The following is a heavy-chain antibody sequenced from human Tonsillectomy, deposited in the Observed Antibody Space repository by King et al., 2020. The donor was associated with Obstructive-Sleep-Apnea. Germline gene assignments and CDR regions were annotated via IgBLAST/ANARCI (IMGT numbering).Heavy chain of an antibody. V-gene: IGHV3-73*02. Sequence: VQLVESGGGLVQPGGSLKLSCAASGFTFSGSAMHWVRQASGKGLEWVGRIEGKGKSYSTTYAASVKGRITISRDDSKNTMYLQMNSMKTEDTSVYYCTTHQSITTVINWFDPWGQGTLVTVSS. CDR3: TTHQSITTVINWFDP. J-gene: IGHJ5*02. D-gene: IGHD3-22*01. CDR1: GFTFSGSA. CDR2: IEGKGKSYST.